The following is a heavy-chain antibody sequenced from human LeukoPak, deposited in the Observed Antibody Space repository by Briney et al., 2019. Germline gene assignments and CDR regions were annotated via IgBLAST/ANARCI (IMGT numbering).Heavy chain of an antibody. V-gene: IGHV4-34*01. D-gene: IGHD3-3*01. CDR1: GGSFSGYY. Sequence: SETLSLTCAVYGGSFSGYYWSWIRQPPGKGLEWIGEINHSGSTNYNPSLKSRVTISVDTSKNQFSLKLSSVTGADTAVYYCARASPGYYDFWSGYREAWFDPWGQGTLVTVSS. CDR3: ARASPGYYDFWSGYREAWFDP. CDR2: INHSGST. J-gene: IGHJ5*02.